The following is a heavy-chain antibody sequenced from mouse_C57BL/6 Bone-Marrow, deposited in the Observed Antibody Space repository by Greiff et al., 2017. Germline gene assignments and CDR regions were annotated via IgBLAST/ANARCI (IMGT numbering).Heavy chain of an antibody. CDR3: ASRGLLSLDY. D-gene: IGHD2-10*01. Sequence: EVQLQQSGPELVKPGASVKMSCKASGYTFTDYNMHWVKQSHGKSLEWIGYINPNNGGTSYNQKFKGKATLTVNTSSSTAYMELRSLTSVDSAVYYCASRGLLSLDYWGQGTSVTVSS. V-gene: IGHV1-22*01. CDR2: INPNNGGT. CDR1: GYTFTDYN. J-gene: IGHJ4*01.